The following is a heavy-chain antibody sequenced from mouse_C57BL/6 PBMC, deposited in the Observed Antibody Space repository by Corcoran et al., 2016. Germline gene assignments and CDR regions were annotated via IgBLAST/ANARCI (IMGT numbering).Heavy chain of an antibody. CDR2: INTYSGVP. CDR1: GYTFTTYG. J-gene: IGHJ1*03. Sequence: QIQLVQSGPELKKPGETVKISCKASGYTFTTYGMSWVKQAPGKGLKWMGWINTYSGVPTYADDFKGRFAFSLETSASTAYLQINNLKNEDTATYFCARGRVGYWYFDVWGTGTTVTVSS. D-gene: IGHD1-1*01. CDR3: ARGRVGYWYFDV. V-gene: IGHV9-3*01.